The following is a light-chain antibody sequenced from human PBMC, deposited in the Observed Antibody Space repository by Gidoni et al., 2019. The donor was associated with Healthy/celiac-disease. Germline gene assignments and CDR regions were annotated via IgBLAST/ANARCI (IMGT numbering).Light chain of an antibody. CDR2: QDS. CDR1: KLGDKY. CDR3: QAWDSRTVV. Sequence: SYELTQPPSVSVPPGQTASITCSGDKLGDKYACWYQQKPGQSPVLVIYQDSKRPSGVPERFSGSNSGNTATLTIGGTQAMDEADYYCQAWDSRTVVFGGGTKLTVL. V-gene: IGLV3-1*01. J-gene: IGLJ2*01.